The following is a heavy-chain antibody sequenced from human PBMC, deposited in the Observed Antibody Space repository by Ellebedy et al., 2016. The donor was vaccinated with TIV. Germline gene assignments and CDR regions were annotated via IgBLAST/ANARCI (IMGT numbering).Heavy chain of an antibody. Sequence: LRLSCTVSGGSISRGSYYWNWIRQYPGKGLEWIGYTYYSGSTYYNPSLKSRVNVSVDTSKNQFSLKLSSVTAADPAVYYCARGKFAAAGIDYWGQGTLVTVSS. D-gene: IGHD6-13*01. J-gene: IGHJ4*02. CDR2: TYYSGST. CDR1: GGSISRGSYY. CDR3: ARGKFAAAGIDY. V-gene: IGHV4-31*03.